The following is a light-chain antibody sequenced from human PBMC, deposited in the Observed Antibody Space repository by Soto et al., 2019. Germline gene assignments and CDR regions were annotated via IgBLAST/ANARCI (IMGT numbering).Light chain of an antibody. V-gene: IGLV2-14*01. CDR1: SSDVGGYNY. CDR3: SSYTSSSTLI. J-gene: IGLJ2*01. Sequence: QSALTQPASVSGSPGQSITISCTGTSSDVGGYNYVSWYQQHPGKAPKLVIYDVSYRPSGVSNRFSGSKSGTPASLTISGLQAEDEADYYCSSYTSSSTLIFGGGTPLTVL. CDR2: DVS.